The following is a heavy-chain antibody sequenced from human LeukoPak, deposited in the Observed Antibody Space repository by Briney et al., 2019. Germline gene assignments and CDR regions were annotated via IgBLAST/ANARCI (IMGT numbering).Heavy chain of an antibody. J-gene: IGHJ4*02. V-gene: IGHV3-23*01. Sequence: GGSLRLSCAAPGFTFSSYVMSWVRQAPEKGLEWVSVISCSGGSTYYADSVKGRFTISRDNSKNTLYLQMNSLRAEDTAVYYCARRRGEPDYWGQGTLVTVSS. CDR2: ISCSGGST. CDR3: ARRRGEPDY. CDR1: GFTFSSYV. D-gene: IGHD1-26*01.